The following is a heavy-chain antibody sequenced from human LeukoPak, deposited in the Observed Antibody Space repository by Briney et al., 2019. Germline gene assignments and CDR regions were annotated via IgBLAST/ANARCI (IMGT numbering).Heavy chain of an antibody. CDR2: INVDESAI. CDR3: ARDDDYGNYLVEY. V-gene: IGHV3-74*01. D-gene: IGHD4-11*01. J-gene: IGHJ4*02. CDR1: GFTFSSYA. Sequence: GGSLRLSCSASGFTFSSYAMHWVRQAPGKGLVWVSRINVDESAISYADSVKGRFTISRDNAKNTLFLQMSSLRAEDTAVYYCARDDDYGNYLVEYWGQGTLVTVSS.